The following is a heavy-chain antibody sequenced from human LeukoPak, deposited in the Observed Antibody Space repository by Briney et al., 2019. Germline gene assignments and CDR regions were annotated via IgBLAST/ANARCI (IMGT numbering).Heavy chain of an antibody. CDR2: INPSGGST. V-gene: IGHV1-46*01. J-gene: IGHJ6*03. CDR1: VYTFTSYY. CDR3: ARDRSPSVLRFLEWLSLMDV. Sequence: ASVTVSFKSSVYTFTSYYMHWVRQAPAQGLEWMGIINPSGGSTSYAQKFQGRVTMTRDTSMSTVYMELSSMRSEDTAVYYCARDRSPSVLRFLEWLSLMDVWGKGTTVTVSS. D-gene: IGHD3-3*01.